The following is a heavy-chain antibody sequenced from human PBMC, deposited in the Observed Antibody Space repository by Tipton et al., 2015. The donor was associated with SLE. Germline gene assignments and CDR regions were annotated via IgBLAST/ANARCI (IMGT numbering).Heavy chain of an antibody. CDR1: RFSFSNYE. CDR2: ISTRSIV. CDR3: AKDWSYSSRYFDY. V-gene: IGHV3-48*03. J-gene: IGHJ4*02. D-gene: IGHD6-13*01. Sequence: GSLRLSCAGSRFSFSNYEMNWVRQAPGKGLEWVSYISTRSIVYYADSVQGRFTISRDNSKNTLYLQMNSLTAEDTAVYYCAKDWSYSSRYFDYWGQGTLVTVSS.